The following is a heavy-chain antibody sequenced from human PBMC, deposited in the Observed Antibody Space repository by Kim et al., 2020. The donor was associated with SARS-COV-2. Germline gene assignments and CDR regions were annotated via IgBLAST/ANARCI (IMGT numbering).Heavy chain of an antibody. J-gene: IGHJ5*02. Sequence: SETLSLTCTVSGGSVSSSSYFWGWIRQPPGKGLEWIGTLYSGGKTFYNPSLKSRVTISIDTSKNQFSLRLNSVTAADTAMYYCAKEGHYLSGSLNWFDPWGQGTLVSVSS. D-gene: IGHD3-10*01. CDR1: GGSVSSSSYF. V-gene: IGHV4-39*07. CDR3: AKEGHYLSGSLNWFDP. CDR2: LYSGGKT.